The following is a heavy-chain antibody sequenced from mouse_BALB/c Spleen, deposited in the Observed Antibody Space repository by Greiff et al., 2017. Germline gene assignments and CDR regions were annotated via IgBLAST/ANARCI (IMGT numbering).Heavy chain of an antibody. CDR3: ARDSLYGYEYYFDY. Sequence: EVQGVESGGGLVQPGGSLKLSCAASGFTFSSYGMSWVRQTPDKRLELVATINSNGGSTYYPDSVKGRFTISRDNAKNTLYLQMSSLKSEDTAMYYCARDSLYGYEYYFDYWGQGTTLTVSS. CDR2: INSNGGST. V-gene: IGHV5-6-3*01. J-gene: IGHJ2*01. D-gene: IGHD2-2*01. CDR1: GFTFSSYG.